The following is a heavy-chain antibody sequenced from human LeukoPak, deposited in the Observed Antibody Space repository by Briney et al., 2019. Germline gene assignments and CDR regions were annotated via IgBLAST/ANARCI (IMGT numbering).Heavy chain of an antibody. D-gene: IGHD3-22*01. J-gene: IGHJ4*02. CDR3: ARDEGSAYPFDY. Sequence: MPSETLSLTCTVSGGSISSSSYYWGWIRQPPGKGLEWIGSIYYSGSTYYNPSLKSRVTISVDTSKNQFSLNLNSVTAADTAVYLCARDEGSAYPFDYWGQGTLVTVSS. CDR2: IYYSGST. V-gene: IGHV4-39*07. CDR1: GGSISSSSYY.